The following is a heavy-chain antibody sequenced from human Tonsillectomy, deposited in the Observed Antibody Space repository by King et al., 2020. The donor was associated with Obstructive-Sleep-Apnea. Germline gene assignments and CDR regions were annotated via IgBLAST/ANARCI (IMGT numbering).Heavy chain of an antibody. J-gene: IGHJ5*02. CDR3: AGGGWYDWRDRNWFDP. CDR2: ISSSSDTM. Sequence: VQLVESGGGLVQPGGSLILSCAASGFTFSSYDMNWVRQAPGKGLGWVAYISSSSDTMYYSGSVNGRFTISRDNAKNSLYLQMSNLRAEDTGVYYCAGGGWYDWRDRNWFDPWGQGTLVTVSS. V-gene: IGHV3-48*04. CDR1: GFTFSSYD. D-gene: IGHD1-1*01.